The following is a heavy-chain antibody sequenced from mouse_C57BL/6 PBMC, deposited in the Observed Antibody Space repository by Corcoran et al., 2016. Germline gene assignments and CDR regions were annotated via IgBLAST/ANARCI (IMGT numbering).Heavy chain of an antibody. J-gene: IGHJ3*01. CDR1: GYTFTSYG. CDR2: IYPRSGNT. V-gene: IGHV1-81*01. D-gene: IGHD2-4*01. CDR3: ARWVYDYDVAWFAY. Sequence: QVQLQQSGAELARPGASVKLSCKASGYTFTSYGISWVKQRTGQGLEWIGEIYPRSGNTYYNEKFKGKATLTADKSSSTAYMELRSLTSEDSAVYFCARWVYDYDVAWFAYWGQGTLVTVSA.